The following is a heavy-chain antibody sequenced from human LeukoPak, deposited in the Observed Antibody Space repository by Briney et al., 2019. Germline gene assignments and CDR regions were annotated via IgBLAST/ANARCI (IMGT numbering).Heavy chain of an antibody. V-gene: IGHV1-2*02. J-gene: IGHJ4*02. CDR2: INPNSGGT. D-gene: IGHD4-11*01. Sequence: GASVKVSCKASGYTFTGYYMHWVRQAPGQGLEWMGWINPNSGGTNYAQKFQGRVTMTRDTSISTAYMELSRLRSDDTAVYYCARDQTNQPLYSNYVPLGYWGQGTLVTVSS. CDR1: GYTFTGYY. CDR3: ARDQTNQPLYSNYVPLGY.